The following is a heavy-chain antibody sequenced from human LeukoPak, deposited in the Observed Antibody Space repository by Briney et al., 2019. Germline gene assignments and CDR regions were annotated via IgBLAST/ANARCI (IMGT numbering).Heavy chain of an antibody. CDR2: ISADGTTT. J-gene: IGHJ6*02. CDR1: GFTFNSYW. CDR3: ARGLAGAYRIMDV. D-gene: IGHD6-19*01. Sequence: GECLRLSCVASGFTFNSYWIHWVRQGPGKGLVWVSLISADGTTTTYADSVRGRFTVSRDNAKNTLYLQMNSLRAEDAAVYYCARGLAGAYRIMDVWGQRTTVTV. V-gene: IGHV3-74*01.